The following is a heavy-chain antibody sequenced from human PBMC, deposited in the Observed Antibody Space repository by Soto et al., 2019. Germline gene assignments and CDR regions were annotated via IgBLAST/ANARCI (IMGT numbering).Heavy chain of an antibody. J-gene: IGHJ3*02. Sequence: EVQLVESGGGLVQPGGSLRLSCAVSGFTFSDHYMDWVRQAPGKGLEWVGSTRNKDNSYTTEYAAAVKGRFDVSRXASGDPLYLHMNSLKTGGMAVYYCARVAVASYAYDIWGQGTMVTGSS. D-gene: IGHD2-21*01. CDR2: TRNKDNSYTT. V-gene: IGHV3-72*01. CDR3: ARVAVASYAYDI. CDR1: GFTFSDHY.